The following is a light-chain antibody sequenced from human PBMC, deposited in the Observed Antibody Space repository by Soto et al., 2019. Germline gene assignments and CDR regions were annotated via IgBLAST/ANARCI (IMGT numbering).Light chain of an antibody. V-gene: IGLV1-40*01. CDR2: GNN. J-gene: IGLJ1*01. CDR1: SAHNGAGHD. CDR3: QSYDLSLSAYV. Sequence: QAVLTQPPSVSGAPGQRGPISRTGSSAHNGAGHDVHWYQQFPGTAPQLLIFGNNNRPSGVPDRFSGSKSGSSASLAITGLQAEDEADFYCQSYDLSLSAYVFGTGTKVTVL.